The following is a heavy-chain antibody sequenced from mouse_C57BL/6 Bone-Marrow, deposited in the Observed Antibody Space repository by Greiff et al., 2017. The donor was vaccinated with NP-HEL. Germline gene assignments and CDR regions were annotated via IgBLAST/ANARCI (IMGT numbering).Heavy chain of an antibody. CDR2: ISSGSSTI. V-gene: IGHV5-17*01. J-gene: IGHJ2*01. CDR3: AKRLQGY. D-gene: IGHD6-2*01. CDR1: GFTFSDYG. Sequence: EVKLVESGGGLVKPGGSLKLSCAASGFTFSDYGMHWVRQAPEKGLEWVAYISSGSSTIYYADTVKGRFTISRDNAKNTLFLQMTSLRAEDTAMYYCAKRLQGYWGQGTTLTVSS.